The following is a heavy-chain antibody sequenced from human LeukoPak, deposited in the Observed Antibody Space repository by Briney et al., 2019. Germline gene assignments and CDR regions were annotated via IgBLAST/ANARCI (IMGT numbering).Heavy chain of an antibody. V-gene: IGHV4-39*01. CDR3: ARAGDPAMIVVVITADAFDI. J-gene: IGHJ3*02. CDR2: IYYSGGT. Sequence: SETLSLTCTVSGGSIRSSSYYWGWIRQPPGKGLEWIGSIYYSGGTYYNPSLKSRVTISVDTSKNQFSLKLSSVTAADTAVHYCARAGDPAMIVVVITADAFDIWGQGTMVTVSS. D-gene: IGHD3-22*01. CDR1: GGSIRSSSYY.